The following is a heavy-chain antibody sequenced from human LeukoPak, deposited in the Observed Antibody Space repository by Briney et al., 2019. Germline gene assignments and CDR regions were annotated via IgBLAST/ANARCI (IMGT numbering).Heavy chain of an antibody. D-gene: IGHD3-16*02. CDR2: IYSGGST. J-gene: IGHJ6*02. CDR1: GFTVSSNY. V-gene: IGHV3-53*04. CDR3: ARDGSSGRPHYYGMDV. Sequence: GGSLRLSCAASGFTVSSNYMSWVRQAPGKGLEWVSVIYSGGSTYYADSVKGRFTISRHNSKNALYLQMNSLRAEDTAVYYCARDGSSGRPHYYGMDVWGRGTTVTVSS.